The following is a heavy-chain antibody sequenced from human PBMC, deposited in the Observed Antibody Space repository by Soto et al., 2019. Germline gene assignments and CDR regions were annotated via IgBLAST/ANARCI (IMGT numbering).Heavy chain of an antibody. CDR3: ARLASGWQYYYFDF. CDR1: GGSISSSSYY. CDR2: INHSGST. Sequence: SETLSLTCTVSGGSISSSSYYWGWIRQPPGKGLEWIGEINHSGSTNYNPSLTRRATLSVDTPKNQVSLKLTSVTAADTAVYYCARLASGWQYYYFDFWGRGTPVTVSS. V-gene: IGHV4-39*07. D-gene: IGHD6-19*01. J-gene: IGHJ2*01.